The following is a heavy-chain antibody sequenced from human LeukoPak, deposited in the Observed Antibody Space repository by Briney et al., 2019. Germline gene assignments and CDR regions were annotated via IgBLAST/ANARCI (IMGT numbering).Heavy chain of an antibody. CDR2: IYYSGST. CDR1: GYSISSGYY. V-gene: IGHV4-38-2*02. J-gene: IGHJ5*02. D-gene: IGHD3-22*01. CDR3: ARVQKEYYYDSSGYPQRGDWFDP. Sequence: SETLSLTCTVSGYSISSGYYWGWIRQPPGKGLEWIGSIYYSGSTYYNPSLKSRVTISVDTSKNQFSLKLSSVTAADTAVYYCARVQKEYYYDSSGYPQRGDWFDPWGQGTLVTVSS.